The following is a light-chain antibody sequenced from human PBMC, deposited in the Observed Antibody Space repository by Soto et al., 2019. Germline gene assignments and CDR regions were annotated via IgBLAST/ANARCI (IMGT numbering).Light chain of an antibody. CDR3: QQGDSFPFT. CDR2: AAS. J-gene: IGKJ4*01. CDR1: QDISSW. V-gene: IGKV1-12*01. Sequence: DIQMTQSPSSVSASVGDRVTISCRASQDISSWVAWYQQKPGRAPKLLISAASSLHSGVPRRFSGSGSGTDFSLIISSLQPDDFATYFCQQGDSFPFTFGGGTKVEI.